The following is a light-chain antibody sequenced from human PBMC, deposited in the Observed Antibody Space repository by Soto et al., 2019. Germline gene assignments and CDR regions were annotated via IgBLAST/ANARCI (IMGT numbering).Light chain of an antibody. CDR1: SSDVVGHNY. Sequence: QSVLTKPASVSGSPGQSITISCSGTSSDVVGHNYVSWYQQHPDKAPKLIISEVSNRPSGISNRFSGSTSGNTASLPLSELQSEDEADYYCSSHIISTTLDYVFGTGTKLTVL. CDR3: SSHIISTTLDYV. J-gene: IGLJ1*01. V-gene: IGLV2-14*01. CDR2: EVS.